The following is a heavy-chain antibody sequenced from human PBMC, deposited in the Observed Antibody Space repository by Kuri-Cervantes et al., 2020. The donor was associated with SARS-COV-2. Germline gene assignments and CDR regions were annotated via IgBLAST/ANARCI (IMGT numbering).Heavy chain of an antibody. V-gene: IGHV1-69*05. CDR3: ARDNWNYPSHDAFDI. J-gene: IGHJ3*02. CDR1: GGTFSSYA. Sequence: SVKVSCKDSGGTFSSYAISWVRQAPGQGLEWMGGIIPIFGTANYAQKFQGRVTITTDESTSTAYMELSSLRSEDTAVYYCARDNWNYPSHDAFDIWGQGTMVTVSS. CDR2: IIPIFGTA. D-gene: IGHD1-7*01.